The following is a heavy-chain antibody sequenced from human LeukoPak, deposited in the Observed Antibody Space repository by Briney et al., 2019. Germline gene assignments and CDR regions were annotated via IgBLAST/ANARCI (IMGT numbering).Heavy chain of an antibody. J-gene: IGHJ4*02. V-gene: IGHV4-4*07. CDR3: ARDPPGLSLFDS. CDR1: VGSITNYY. Sequence: PSETLSLTCTVSVGSITNYYWSWIRQPAGKGLEWIGRIYTSGSTNYNPSLKSRFTMSVDTSKNQFSLKLSSVTAADTAVYYCARDPPGLSLFDSWGQGTLVTVSS. D-gene: IGHD2-21*01. CDR2: IYTSGST.